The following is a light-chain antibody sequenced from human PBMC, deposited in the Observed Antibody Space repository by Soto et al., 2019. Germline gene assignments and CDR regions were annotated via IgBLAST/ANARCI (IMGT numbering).Light chain of an antibody. CDR2: GNS. V-gene: IGLV1-40*01. CDR1: SSNIGARYD. Sequence: QSVLTQPPSVSGAPGQRVTISCTGSSSNIGARYDVHWYQQLPGTAPKLLIYGNSNRPSGVPDRFSGSKSDTSASLVITGLQAEDEADYYCQSFDSSLNGWVFGGGTKLTVL. J-gene: IGLJ3*02. CDR3: QSFDSSLNGWV.